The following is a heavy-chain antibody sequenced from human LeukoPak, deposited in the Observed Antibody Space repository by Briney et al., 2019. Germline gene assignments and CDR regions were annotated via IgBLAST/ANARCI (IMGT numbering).Heavy chain of an antibody. CDR1: GGSISSYY. V-gene: IGHV4-4*07. D-gene: IGHD3-10*01. Sequence: SETLSLTCTVSGGSISSYYWSWIRQPAGKGLEWIGRLYTSGSTNYNPSLKSRVTMSVDTSKNRFSLSLSSVTVADTAVYYCARGTRDYFAYYYYYMDVWGKGTTVTISS. CDR3: ARGTRDYFAYYYYYMDV. J-gene: IGHJ6*03. CDR2: LYTSGST.